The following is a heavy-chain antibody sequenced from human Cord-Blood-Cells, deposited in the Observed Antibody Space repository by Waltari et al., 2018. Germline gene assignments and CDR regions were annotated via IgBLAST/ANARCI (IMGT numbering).Heavy chain of an antibody. V-gene: IGHV3-23*01. CDR2: ISGRGGGT. J-gene: IGHJ4*02. Sequence: EVQLLESGGGLVQPGGSLRLSCAASGFTFSSYAMSWVRQAPGKGLEWVSAISGRGGGTYFVCSWKGRFTISRDNSKNTLYLQMNSLRAEDTAVYYCAKDAQVGATYYFDYWGQGTLVTVSS. CDR1: GFTFSSYA. D-gene: IGHD1-26*01. CDR3: AKDAQVGATYYFDY.